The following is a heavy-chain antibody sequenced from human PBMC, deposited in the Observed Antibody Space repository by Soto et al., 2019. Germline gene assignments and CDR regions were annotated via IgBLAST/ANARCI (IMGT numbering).Heavy chain of an antibody. CDR1: GGSFSDYS. CDR3: ARGSHKIHSYDSSGFYHYVDY. D-gene: IGHD3-22*01. J-gene: IGHJ4*02. CDR2: INDSGST. V-gene: IGHV4-34*01. Sequence: SETLSLTCAVYGGSFSDYSWTWIRQPPGKGLEWIVEINDSGSTNYTPSLERRVTISRDTSKNRFSLKLSSVNAADTAVYYCARGSHKIHSYDSSGFYHYVDYWGQGSLVTVSS.